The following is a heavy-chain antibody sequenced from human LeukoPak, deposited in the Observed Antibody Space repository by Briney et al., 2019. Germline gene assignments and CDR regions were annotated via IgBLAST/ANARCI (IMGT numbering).Heavy chain of an antibody. J-gene: IGHJ5*02. Sequence: PGGSLRLSCAASGFTFSSYSMNWVRQAPGKGLEWVSSISSSSSYIYYADSVKGRFTISRDNAKNSLYLQMNSLRAEDTAAYYCARGLDTAMVGWFDPWGQGTLVTVSS. CDR3: ARGLDTAMVGWFDP. V-gene: IGHV3-21*01. CDR2: ISSSSSYI. CDR1: GFTFSSYS. D-gene: IGHD5-18*01.